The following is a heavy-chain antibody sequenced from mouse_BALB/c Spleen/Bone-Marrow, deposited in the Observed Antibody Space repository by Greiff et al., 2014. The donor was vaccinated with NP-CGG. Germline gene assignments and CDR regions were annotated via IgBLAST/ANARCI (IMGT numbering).Heavy chain of an antibody. CDR2: IAPGSGST. D-gene: IGHD2-2*01. J-gene: IGHJ1*01. V-gene: IGHV1S41*01. CDR1: GYTFTNYW. CDR3: ARERYGYDGWYFDV. Sequence: DLVKPGASVTLSFKTSGYTFTNYWINWIKQRPGQGLEWLGRIAPGSGSTYYNEMFKVKAPLTVDTSSSTAYIQLSSLSSEDSAVYFCARERYGYDGWYFDVWGAGTTVTVSS.